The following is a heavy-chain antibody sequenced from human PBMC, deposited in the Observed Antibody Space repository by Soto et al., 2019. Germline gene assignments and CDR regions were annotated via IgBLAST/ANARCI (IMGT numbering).Heavy chain of an antibody. V-gene: IGHV4-31*03. CDR1: GGSISSGGYY. J-gene: IGHJ6*02. D-gene: IGHD5-18*01. CDR2: IYYSGST. Sequence: PSETLSLTCTVSGGSISSGGYYWSWIRQHPGKGLEWIGYIYYSGSTYYNPSLKSRVTISVDTSKNQFSLKLSSVTAADTAVYYCARGAYSYGVVPGSNYYYYYGMDVWGQGTTVTVSS. CDR3: ARGAYSYGVVPGSNYYYYYGMDV.